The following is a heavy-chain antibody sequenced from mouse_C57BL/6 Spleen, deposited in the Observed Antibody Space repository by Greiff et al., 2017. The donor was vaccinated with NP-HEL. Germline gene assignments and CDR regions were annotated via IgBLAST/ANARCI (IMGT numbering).Heavy chain of an antibody. CDR3: ARDYGSPWYVDV. Sequence: QVQLKQSGAELVRPGTSVKVSCKASGYAFTNYLIEWVKQRPGQGLEWIGVINPGSGGTNYNEKFKGKATLTADKSSSTAYMQLSSLTSEDSAVYFCARDYGSPWYVDVWGTGTTVTVSS. V-gene: IGHV1-54*01. D-gene: IGHD1-1*01. CDR1: GYAFTNYL. J-gene: IGHJ1*03. CDR2: INPGSGGT.